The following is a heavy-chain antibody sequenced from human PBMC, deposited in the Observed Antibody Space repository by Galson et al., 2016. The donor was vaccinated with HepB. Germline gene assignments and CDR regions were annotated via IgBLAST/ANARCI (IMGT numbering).Heavy chain of an antibody. CDR3: ARELDHSFYFDY. D-gene: IGHD1-14*01. V-gene: IGHV1-46*02. CDR1: GYTFNTYN. CDR2: TKPSGGNT. Sequence: SVKVSCKASGYTFNTYNMHWVRQAPGQGLEWMGITKPSGGNTIYAQKFQDRITMTRDTSTSTVYMELISLRSEDTAVYYCARELDHSFYFDYWGQGTPLTVSS. J-gene: IGHJ4*02.